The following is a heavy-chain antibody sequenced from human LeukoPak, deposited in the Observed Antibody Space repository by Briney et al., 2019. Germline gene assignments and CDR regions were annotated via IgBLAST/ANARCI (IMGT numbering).Heavy chain of an antibody. D-gene: IGHD5-18*01. CDR2: ISTSGDRT. Sequence: GGSLRLSRAAPGFTFSTYAMTWVRQAPGKGLEWVSGISTSGDRTYYADSVKGRFTISRDNAKNSLYLQMNSLRAEDTAVYYCARDVKGFRGYSYGFGYWGQGTLVTVSS. CDR3: ARDVKGFRGYSYGFGY. V-gene: IGHV3-23*01. J-gene: IGHJ4*02. CDR1: GFTFSTYA.